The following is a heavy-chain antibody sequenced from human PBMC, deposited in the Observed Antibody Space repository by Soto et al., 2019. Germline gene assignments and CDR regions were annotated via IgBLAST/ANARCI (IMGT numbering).Heavy chain of an antibody. CDR1: GFTFSSHN. Sequence: EVQLVESGGGLVQPAGSLRLACAGSGFTFSSHNMNWFRQAPGKGLERISYISSTSSSRYNADSLKGRFTISRDNAKNSLYVQVNSLRDEDTGVYYCARRITIVRGHYNYNGMGVWCQGTTVT. CDR3: ARRITIVRGHYNYNGMGV. V-gene: IGHV3-48*02. D-gene: IGHD3-10*01. CDR2: ISSTSSSR. J-gene: IGHJ6*02.